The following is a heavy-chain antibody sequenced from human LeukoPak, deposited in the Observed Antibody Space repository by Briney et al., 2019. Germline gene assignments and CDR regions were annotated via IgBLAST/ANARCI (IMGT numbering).Heavy chain of an antibody. J-gene: IGHJ4*02. CDR1: GYAISSGYY. D-gene: IGHD2-15*01. CDR3: ARFVVVADREYYFDY. CDR2: IHHSGTT. Sequence: SETLSLTCTVSGYAISSGYYWGWIRQTPGKGLEWIGSIHHSGTTYYNPSLKSRVTISVDTSKNQFSLRLSSVTAADTAVYYCARFVVVADREYYFDYWGQGTLVTVSS. V-gene: IGHV4-38-2*02.